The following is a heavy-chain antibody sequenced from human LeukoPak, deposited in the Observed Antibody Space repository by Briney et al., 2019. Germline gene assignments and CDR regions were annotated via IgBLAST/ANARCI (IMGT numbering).Heavy chain of an antibody. D-gene: IGHD2-15*01. CDR2: IYYSGST. V-gene: IGHV4-59*01. CDR3: ARRYSRGGSCYMDY. CDR1: GGSISSYY. Sequence: SETLSLTCTVSGGSISSYYWSWVRQPPGKGVEWMGYIYYSGSTNYNPSLRRRVTISVDTSKNQFSLKLSSVPAADTAVYYCARRYSRGGSCYMDYWGQGTLVTVSS. J-gene: IGHJ4*02.